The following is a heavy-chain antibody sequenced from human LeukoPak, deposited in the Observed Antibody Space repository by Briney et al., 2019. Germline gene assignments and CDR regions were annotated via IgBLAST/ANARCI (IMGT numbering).Heavy chain of an antibody. D-gene: IGHD6-6*01. J-gene: IGHJ4*02. CDR1: GFTFSSYG. CDR2: IRYDGSNK. CDR3: AKDLLYSSSHSPFDY. V-gene: IGHV3-30*02. Sequence: GGSLRLSCAASGFTFSSYGMHWVRQDPGKGLEWVAFIRYDGSNKYYADSVKGRFTISRDNSKNTLYLQMNSLRAEDTAVYYCAKDLLYSSSHSPFDYWGQGTLVTLSS.